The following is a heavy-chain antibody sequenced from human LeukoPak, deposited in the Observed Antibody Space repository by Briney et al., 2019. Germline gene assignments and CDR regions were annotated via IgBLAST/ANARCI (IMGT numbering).Heavy chain of an antibody. Sequence: PGRSLRLSCAASGFTFSSYGMHWVRQAPGKGLEWVSTISGSGGSTYYADSVKGRFTISRDNSKNTLYLQMNSLRAEDTAVYYCAKPYYYGSRSYMDYWGQGTLVTVSS. CDR2: ISGSGGST. CDR1: GFTFSSYG. D-gene: IGHD3-10*01. CDR3: AKPYYYGSRSYMDY. J-gene: IGHJ4*02. V-gene: IGHV3-23*01.